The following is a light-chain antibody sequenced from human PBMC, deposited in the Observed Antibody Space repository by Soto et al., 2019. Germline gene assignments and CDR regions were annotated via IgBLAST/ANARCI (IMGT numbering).Light chain of an antibody. CDR2: DAS. J-gene: IGKJ5*01. CDR1: PSVTNY. Sequence: EIVLTQSPATLSLSRGGRATLSCRASPSVTNYLAWYQQKPGQAPRLLIYDASHRAAGIPARFSGSGFGTDFTLTISSLEPEDAAVYYCQQRSNWPPITFGQGTRLEIK. V-gene: IGKV3-11*01. CDR3: QQRSNWPPIT.